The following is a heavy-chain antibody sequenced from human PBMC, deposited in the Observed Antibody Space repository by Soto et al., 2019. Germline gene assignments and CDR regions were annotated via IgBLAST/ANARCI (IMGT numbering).Heavy chain of an antibody. V-gene: IGHV1-3*01. CDR1: GYTFTSYA. CDR2: INAGNGNT. J-gene: IGHJ4*02. D-gene: IGHD2-2*01. Sequence: ASVKVSCKASGYTFTSYAMHWVHQAPGQRLEWMGWINAGNGNTKYSQKFQGRVTITRDTSASTAYMELSSLRSEDTAVYYCARDHCSSTSCLTYSFDDWGQGTLVTVSS. CDR3: ARDHCSSTSCLTYSFDD.